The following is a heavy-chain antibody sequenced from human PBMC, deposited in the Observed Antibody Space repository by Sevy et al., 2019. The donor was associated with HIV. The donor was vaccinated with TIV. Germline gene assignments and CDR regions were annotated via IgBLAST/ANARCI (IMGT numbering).Heavy chain of an antibody. Sequence: GGSLRLSCAASGFTFREYAMHWVRQAPGKGLEWLTFIRYDGTNKYYTDSVRGRSTISRDNSKNTLYLQMNSLRGEDTAVYYCAKGPHPAVTTSYGMDVWGQGTTVTVSS. J-gene: IGHJ6*02. CDR1: GFTFREYA. CDR3: AKGPHPAVTTSYGMDV. D-gene: IGHD4-17*01. V-gene: IGHV3-30*02. CDR2: IRYDGTNK.